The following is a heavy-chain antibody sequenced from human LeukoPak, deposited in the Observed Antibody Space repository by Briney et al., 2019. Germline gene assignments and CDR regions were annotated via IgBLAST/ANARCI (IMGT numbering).Heavy chain of an antibody. Sequence: SQTLSLTPAISGDTLSRNTAAWNWIRQSPSRGLEWLGRTYHRSKWYNDYAVSVKSRITVNPDTSKNQFSLQLKSVTPEDAAVYFCARQEIEVDDAFDIWGQGTMVTVSS. D-gene: IGHD3-22*01. CDR3: ARQEIEVDDAFDI. V-gene: IGHV6-1*01. CDR2: TYHRSKWYN. J-gene: IGHJ3*02. CDR1: GDTLSRNTAA.